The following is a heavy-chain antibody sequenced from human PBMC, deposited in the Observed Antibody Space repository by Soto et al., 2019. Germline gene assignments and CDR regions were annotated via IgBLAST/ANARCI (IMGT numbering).Heavy chain of an antibody. D-gene: IGHD2-2*01. CDR2: IPYDGDNE. J-gene: IGHJ4*02. Sequence: QVQLVESGGGVVQPGRSLRLSCAASGFTFSNYAMHWVRQAPGKGLEWVAIIPYDGDNEYYADSVRGRFTISRDNSKNTLYMQTTNLRREDTAVYYYAKDGGRVYCNRPSCSAKHFDYWGQGTLVTVSS. V-gene: IGHV3-30*18. CDR3: AKDGGRVYCNRPSCSAKHFDY. CDR1: GFTFSNYA.